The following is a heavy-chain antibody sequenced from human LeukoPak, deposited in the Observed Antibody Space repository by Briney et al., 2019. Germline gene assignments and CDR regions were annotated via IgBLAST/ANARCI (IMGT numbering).Heavy chain of an antibody. D-gene: IGHD6-19*01. CDR2: ISAYNGNT. CDR1: GYTFTSYG. V-gene: IGHV1-18*01. Sequence: ASVKVSCKASGYTFTSYGISWVRQAPGQGLEWMGWISAYNGNTNYAQKLQGRVTMTTDTSTSTAYMELRSLRSDDAAVYYCARDQYSSGWSLGDYWGQGTLVTVSS. J-gene: IGHJ4*02. CDR3: ARDQYSSGWSLGDY.